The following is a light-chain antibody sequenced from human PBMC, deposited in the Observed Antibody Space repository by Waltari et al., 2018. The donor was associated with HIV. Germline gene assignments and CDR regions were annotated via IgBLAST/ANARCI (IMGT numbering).Light chain of an antibody. CDR1: QRVSSY. CDR3: QQRSNWPRVIT. Sequence: EIVLIQSPATLSLSPGQIATLSCRPSQRVSSYLACYQQKPGQAPRLRIYDASNRATGIPARFSGSGSGTDFTLTISSLEPEDFAVYYCQQRSNWPRVITFGQGTRLEIK. V-gene: IGKV3-11*01. CDR2: DAS. J-gene: IGKJ5*01.